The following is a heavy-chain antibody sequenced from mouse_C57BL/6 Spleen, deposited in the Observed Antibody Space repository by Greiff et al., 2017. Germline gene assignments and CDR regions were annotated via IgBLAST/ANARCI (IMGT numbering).Heavy chain of an antibody. D-gene: IGHD2-4*01. J-gene: IGHJ1*03. CDR1: GFTFSDYG. V-gene: IGHV5-17*01. CDR3: ARGDYDDWYFDV. CDR2: ISSGSSTI. Sequence: VQLKESGGGLVKPGGSLKLSCAASGFTFSDYGMHWVRQAPEKGLEWVAYISSGSSTIYYADTVKGRFTISRDNAKNTLFLQMTSLRSEDTAMYYCARGDYDDWYFDVWGTGTTVTVSS.